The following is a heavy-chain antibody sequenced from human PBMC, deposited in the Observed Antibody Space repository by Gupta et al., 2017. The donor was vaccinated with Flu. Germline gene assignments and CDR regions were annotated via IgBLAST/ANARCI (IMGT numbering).Heavy chain of an antibody. Sequence: EEQLLESGGGSVQPGGSLRLSCVGPGFTFDKFAMSWVRKSPGKGLEWVSGINAGGSRTFYADSVKGRFTISRDNSRNALFLQMNSLRVEDTATYSCAKEDTAVAGNDNWFQPSGQGTLVTVSS. CDR3: AKEDTAVAGNDNWFQP. V-gene: IGHV3-23*01. CDR1: GFTFDKFA. CDR2: INAGGSRT. D-gene: IGHD6-19*01. J-gene: IGHJ5*02.